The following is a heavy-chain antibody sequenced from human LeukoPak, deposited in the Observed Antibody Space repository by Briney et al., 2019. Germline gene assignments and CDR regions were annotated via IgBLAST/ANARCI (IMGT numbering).Heavy chain of an antibody. CDR1: GFTFSSYA. CDR3: AKDAQDYGDYPLRYWYFDL. Sequence: GGSLRLSCAASGFTFSSYAMSWVRQAPGKGLEWVSAISGSGGSTYYADSVKGRFTISRDNSKNTLYLQMNSLRAEDTAVYYCAKDAQDYGDYPLRYWYFDLWGRGTLVTVSS. V-gene: IGHV3-23*01. CDR2: ISGSGGST. J-gene: IGHJ2*01. D-gene: IGHD4-17*01.